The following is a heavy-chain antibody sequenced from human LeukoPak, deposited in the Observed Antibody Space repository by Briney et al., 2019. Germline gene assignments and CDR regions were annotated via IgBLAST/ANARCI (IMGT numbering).Heavy chain of an antibody. V-gene: IGHV3-23*01. CDR2: ISGSGATT. Sequence: PGGSLRLSCAAYGFTFSTYAMAWVRQAPGKGLEWVSAISGSGATTEYADSVKGRFTISRDNAKNTLYLQMNSLRAEDTAVYYCAKCGTTCYANAFYIWGQGTMVTVSS. CDR3: AKCGTTCYANAFYI. CDR1: GFTFSTYA. J-gene: IGHJ3*02. D-gene: IGHD2-2*01.